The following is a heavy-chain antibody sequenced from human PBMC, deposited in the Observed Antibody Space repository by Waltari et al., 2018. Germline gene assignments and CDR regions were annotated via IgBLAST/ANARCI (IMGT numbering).Heavy chain of an antibody. CDR3: ATYIGASVGTAAFDV. V-gene: IGHV4-39*01. J-gene: IGHJ3*01. Sequence: QLQLQESGPGLVKPSETLSLTCSVSGVSITSNRHYWAGIRQPPGQGLEWIATMSYSGATYRSPSLESRVTVSRDTSKNQLSLKLVSVTAADTAMYYCATYIGASVGTAAFDVWGQGTMVTVSS. CDR2: MSYSGAT. D-gene: IGHD5-12*01. CDR1: GVSITSNRHY.